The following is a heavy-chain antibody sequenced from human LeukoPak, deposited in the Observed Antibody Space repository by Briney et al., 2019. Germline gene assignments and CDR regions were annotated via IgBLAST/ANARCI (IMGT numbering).Heavy chain of an antibody. Sequence: QTGGSLRLSCAASGFTFSSYAMHWVRQAPGKGLEWVAVISYDGSNKYYADSVKGRFTISRDNSKNTLYLQMNSPRGEDTAVYYCAKDRPYSRLDGMDVWGQGTTVTVSS. J-gene: IGHJ6*02. V-gene: IGHV3-30*04. CDR1: GFTFSSYA. CDR2: ISYDGSNK. CDR3: AKDRPYSRLDGMDV. D-gene: IGHD2-21*01.